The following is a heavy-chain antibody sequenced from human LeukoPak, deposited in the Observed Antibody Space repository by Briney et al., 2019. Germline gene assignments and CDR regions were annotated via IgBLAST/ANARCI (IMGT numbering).Heavy chain of an antibody. J-gene: IGHJ4*02. CDR3: ARSSTSYPNDY. D-gene: IGHD2-2*01. CDR1: GGSINSNNW. Sequence: PSGTLSLTCAISGGSINSNNWWIWVRQPPGKGLEWIGEVYRSGSTNYNPSLKSRVTISVHKSKNQFSLRLTSVTAADTAMYYCARSSTSYPNDYWGQGTLVTVSS. V-gene: IGHV4-4*02. CDR2: VYRSGST.